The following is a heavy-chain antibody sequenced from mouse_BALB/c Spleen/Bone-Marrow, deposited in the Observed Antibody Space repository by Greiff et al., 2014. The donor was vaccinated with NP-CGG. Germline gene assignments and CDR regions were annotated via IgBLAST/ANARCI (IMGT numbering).Heavy chain of an antibody. J-gene: IGHJ2*01. V-gene: IGHV1-54*01. CDR2: INPGSGGT. CDR1: GYAFTNYL. CDR3: ARRDSSYFDY. D-gene: IGHD3-3*01. Sequence: VQLQQSGAELVRPGTSVKVSCKASGYAFTNYLIEWVKQRPGQGLEWIGMINPGSGGTNYNEKFKGKATLTAGKSSSTAYMQLSSLTSDDSAVYFCARRDSSYFDYWGQGTTLTVSS.